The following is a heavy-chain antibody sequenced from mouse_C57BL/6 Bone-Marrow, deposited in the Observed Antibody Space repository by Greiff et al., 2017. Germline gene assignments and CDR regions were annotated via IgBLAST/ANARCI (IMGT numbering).Heavy chain of an antibody. CDR2: IDPSDSYT. V-gene: IGHV1-59*01. Sequence: QVQLQQPGAELVRPGTSVKLSCKASGYTFTSYWMHWVKQRPGQGLEWIGVIDPSDSYTNYNQKFKGKATLTVDTSSSPAYMQLSSLTSEDSAVXYCARLWSYYAMDYWGQGTSVTVSS. CDR3: ARLWSYYAMDY. J-gene: IGHJ4*01. CDR1: GYTFTSYW.